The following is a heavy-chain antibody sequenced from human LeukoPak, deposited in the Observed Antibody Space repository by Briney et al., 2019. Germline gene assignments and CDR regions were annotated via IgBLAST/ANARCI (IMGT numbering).Heavy chain of an antibody. J-gene: IGHJ4*02. CDR3: ARVLVPAAIGSVDY. CDR1: GFTFSSYA. CDR2: ISGSGGST. D-gene: IGHD2-2*02. Sequence: GGSLRLSCAASGFTFSSYAMSWVRQAPGKGLEWVSAISGSGGSTYYADSVKGRFTISRDNSKNTLYLQMNSLRAEDTAVYYCARVLVPAAIGSVDYWGQGTLVTVSS. V-gene: IGHV3-23*01.